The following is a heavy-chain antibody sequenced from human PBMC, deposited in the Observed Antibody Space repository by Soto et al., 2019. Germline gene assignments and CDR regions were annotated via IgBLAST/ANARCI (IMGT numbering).Heavy chain of an antibody. CDR1: GFTFTSSA. D-gene: IGHD6-19*01. CDR3: AAETQWLGDFDY. CDR2: IVVGSGNT. J-gene: IGHJ4*02. Sequence: SVKVSCKASGFTFTSSAVQWVRQARGQRLEWIGWIVVGSGNTNYAQKFQERVTITRDMSTSTAYMELSSLRSEDTAVYYCAAETQWLGDFDYWGQGTLVTVSS. V-gene: IGHV1-58*01.